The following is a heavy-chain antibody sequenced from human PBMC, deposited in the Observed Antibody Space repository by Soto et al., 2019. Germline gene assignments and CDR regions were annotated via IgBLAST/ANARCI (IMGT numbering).Heavy chain of an antibody. D-gene: IGHD2-8*02. V-gene: IGHV3-13*01. CDR1: GFTFSAYD. CDR3: ARQGSYWHGGGGWIDP. Sequence: EVQLVESGGGLVQPGGSLRLSCAASGFTFSAYDMHWVRQATGKGLEWVSAIGTQHDTYYPESVKGRFTISRENAKNSLYLQKNRLRGGDTGVYYCARQGSYWHGGGGWIDPWGQGTLVTVSS. J-gene: IGHJ5*02. CDR2: IGTQHDT.